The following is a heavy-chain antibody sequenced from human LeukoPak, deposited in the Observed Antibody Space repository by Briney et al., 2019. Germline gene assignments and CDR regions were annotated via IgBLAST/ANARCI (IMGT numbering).Heavy chain of an antibody. V-gene: IGHV4-34*01. CDR1: GGSFSGYY. Sequence: PSETLSLTCAVYGGSFSGYYWSWIRQPPGKGLEWIGEINHSGSTNYNPSLKSRVTISVDTSKNQFSLKLSSVTAADTAVYYCARQRLRYCSSTSCYAGRYYFDYWGQGTLVTVSS. CDR3: ARQRLRYCSSTSCYAGRYYFDY. D-gene: IGHD2-2*01. J-gene: IGHJ4*02. CDR2: INHSGST.